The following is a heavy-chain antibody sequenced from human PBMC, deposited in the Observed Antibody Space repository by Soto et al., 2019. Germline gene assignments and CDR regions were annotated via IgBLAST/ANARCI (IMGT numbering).Heavy chain of an antibody. J-gene: IGHJ5*02. V-gene: IGHV3-7*01. CDR2: IKQDGSEK. CDR3: ARDPLGMIAAAGTNWFDP. D-gene: IGHD6-13*01. CDR1: GFTFSSYW. Sequence: EVQLVESGGGLVQPGGSLRLSCAASGFTFSSYWMSWVRQAPGKGLEWVANIKQDGSEKYYVDSVKGRFTISRDNAKNSLYLQMNSLRAEDTAVYYCARDPLGMIAAAGTNWFDPWGEGTLVTVSS.